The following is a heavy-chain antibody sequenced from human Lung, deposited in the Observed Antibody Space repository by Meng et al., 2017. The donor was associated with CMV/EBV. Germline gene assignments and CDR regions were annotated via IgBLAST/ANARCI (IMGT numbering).Heavy chain of an antibody. J-gene: IGHJ4*02. CDR3: ARVNFGVVTYFDY. CDR2: IYSGGRT. CDR1: GFTVSSNY. Sequence: GESLKISCAASGFTVSSNYMTWVRQDPGKGLEWVSVIYSGGRTYYADSVKGRFTISRDNSKNSVYLQMNSLRPEDTAVYYCARVNFGVVTYFDYWGQGTLVTVSS. V-gene: IGHV3-66*02. D-gene: IGHD3-3*01.